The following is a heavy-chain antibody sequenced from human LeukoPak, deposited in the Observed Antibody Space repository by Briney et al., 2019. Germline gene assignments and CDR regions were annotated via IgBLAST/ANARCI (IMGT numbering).Heavy chain of an antibody. D-gene: IGHD1-26*01. CDR2: IYYSGST. CDR3: ARQGSGGSSDY. CDR1: GGSISSSSYS. V-gene: IGHV4-39*01. J-gene: IGHJ4*02. Sequence: SETLSLTCTVSGGSISSSSYSWGWIRQPPGKGLEWIGSIYYSGSTFYNPSLKSRVTISVDTSKNQFSLKLSSVTAADTAVYYCARQGSGGSSDYWGQGTLVTVSS.